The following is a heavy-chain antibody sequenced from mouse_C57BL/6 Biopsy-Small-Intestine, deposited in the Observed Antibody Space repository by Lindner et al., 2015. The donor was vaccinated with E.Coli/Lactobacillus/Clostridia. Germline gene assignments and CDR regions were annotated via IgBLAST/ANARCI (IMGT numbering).Heavy chain of an antibody. CDR2: INPSDST. CDR1: RYTFTSYY. Sequence: SVKVSCKASRYTFTSYYMHWVRQAPGQGLEWMGIINPSDSTSYAQNFQGRVTMTRDTSTSTVYMELSSLRSEDTAVYYCARGFTDCTSTSCRLSDAFDIWGQGTMVTVSS. CDR3: ARGFTDCTSTSCRLSDAFDI. D-gene: IGHD2-10*02. V-gene: IGHV1-59*01. J-gene: IGHJ3*01.